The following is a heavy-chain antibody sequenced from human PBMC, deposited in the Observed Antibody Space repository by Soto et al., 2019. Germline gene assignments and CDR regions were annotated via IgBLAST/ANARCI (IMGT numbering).Heavy chain of an antibody. Sequence: QVQLVQSGAEVKKPGSSVKVSCKASGGTFSSDAISWVRQAPGQGLEWMGGIIPIFGTANYAQKFQGRVTITADESTSTAYMELSSLRSEDTAVYYCARRALVEELLYNWFDPRGQGTLVTVSS. D-gene: IGHD1-26*01. J-gene: IGHJ5*02. V-gene: IGHV1-69*12. CDR3: ARRALVEELLYNWFDP. CDR1: GGTFSSDA. CDR2: IIPIFGTA.